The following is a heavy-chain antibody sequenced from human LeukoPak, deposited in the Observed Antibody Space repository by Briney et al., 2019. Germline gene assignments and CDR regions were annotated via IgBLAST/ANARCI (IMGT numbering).Heavy chain of an antibody. CDR3: ARRVWFGVSWYYFDY. CDR1: GYTFTTYS. Sequence: GASVKVSCKASGYTFTTYSMHWVRQAPGQGLEWMGIINPSGGSTSYAQKFQGRVTITRNTSISTAYMELSSLRSEDTAVYYCARRVWFGVSWYYFDYWGQGTLVTVSS. V-gene: IGHV1-46*01. D-gene: IGHD3-10*01. J-gene: IGHJ4*02. CDR2: INPSGGST.